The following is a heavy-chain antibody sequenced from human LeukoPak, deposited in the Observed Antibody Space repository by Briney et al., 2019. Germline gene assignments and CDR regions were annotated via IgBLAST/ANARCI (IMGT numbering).Heavy chain of an antibody. CDR3: AKLPYYDFWSGSVGYPHMDV. Sequence: PGGSLRLSCAASGFTFSINAMSWVRQAPGKGLEWVSGISGGGGSTYYADSVKGRFTISRDNSKNTLYLQMNNLRADDTAVYYCAKLPYYDFWSGSVGYPHMDVWGKGTTVTVSS. D-gene: IGHD3-3*01. V-gene: IGHV3-23*01. CDR2: ISGGGGST. J-gene: IGHJ6*03. CDR1: GFTFSINA.